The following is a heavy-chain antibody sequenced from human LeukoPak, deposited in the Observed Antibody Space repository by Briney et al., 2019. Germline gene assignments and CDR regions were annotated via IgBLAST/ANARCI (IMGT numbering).Heavy chain of an antibody. CDR3: ARRSSSWRFDY. CDR1: GGSISSSSYY. CDR2: IFHSGSA. D-gene: IGHD6-13*01. V-gene: IGHV4-39*01. J-gene: IGHJ4*02. Sequence: SETLSLTCTVSGGSISSSSYYWGWIRQPPGKGLEWIGSIFHSGSAYYNPSLKSRVTISVDTSKNQLSLKLSSVTAADAAVYYCARRSSSWRFDYWGQGTLATVSS.